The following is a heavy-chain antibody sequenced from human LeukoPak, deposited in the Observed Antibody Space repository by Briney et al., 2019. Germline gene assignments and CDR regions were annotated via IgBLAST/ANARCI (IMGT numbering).Heavy chain of an antibody. CDR1: GGSFSGYY. Sequence: SETLSLTCAVYGGSFSGYYWSWIRQPPGKGLEWIGENNHSGSTNYNPSLKSRVTISVDTSKNQFSLKLSSVTAADTAVYYCARVIVVNEPFDYWGQGTLVTVSS. V-gene: IGHV4-34*01. CDR2: NNHSGST. CDR3: ARVIVVNEPFDY. D-gene: IGHD2-15*01. J-gene: IGHJ4*02.